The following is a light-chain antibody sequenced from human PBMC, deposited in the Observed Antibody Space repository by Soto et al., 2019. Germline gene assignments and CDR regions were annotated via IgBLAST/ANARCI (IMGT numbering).Light chain of an antibody. CDR2: GTS. CDR1: QSVNSRY. V-gene: IGKV3-20*01. J-gene: IGKJ4*01. CDR3: QQYVSSSLT. Sequence: EIVLAQSPGTLCLSPGERATLSCRASQSVNSRYLAWYQQKPGQAPNLLIYGTSSRASGIPDRFSGSGSGTDFTLTISRLEPEDFAVYYCQQYVSSSLTFGGGTKVDIK.